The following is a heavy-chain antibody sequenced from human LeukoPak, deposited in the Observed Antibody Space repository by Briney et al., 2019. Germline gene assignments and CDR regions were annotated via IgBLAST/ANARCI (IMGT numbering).Heavy chain of an antibody. J-gene: IGHJ4*02. CDR2: IYYSANT. V-gene: IGHV4-59*08. D-gene: IGHD2-15*01. CDR1: GGSIRSYY. Sequence: SETLSLTCTVSGGSIRSYYWSWIRQPPGKGLEWIGYIYYSANTNYNPSLKSRVTISLDTSKNQFSLQLSPVTAADTAVYYCARRARATGGGDYFDYWGQGTLVTVSS. CDR3: ARRARATGGGDYFDY.